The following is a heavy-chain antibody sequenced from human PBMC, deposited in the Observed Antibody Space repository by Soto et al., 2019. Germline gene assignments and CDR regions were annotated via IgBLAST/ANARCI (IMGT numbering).Heavy chain of an antibody. V-gene: IGHV3-9*01. CDR2: ISWNSGSI. Sequence: GGSLRLSCAASGFTFDDYAMHWVRQAPGKGLEWVSGISWNSGSIGYADSVKGRFTISRDNAKNSLYLQMNSLRAEDTALYYCAKDSSSSSSAPAGYYGMDVWGQGTTVTAP. CDR1: GFTFDDYA. J-gene: IGHJ6*02. CDR3: AKDSSSSSSAPAGYYGMDV. D-gene: IGHD6-6*01.